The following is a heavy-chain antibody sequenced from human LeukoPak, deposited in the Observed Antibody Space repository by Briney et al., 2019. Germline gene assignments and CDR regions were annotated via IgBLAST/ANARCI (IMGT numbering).Heavy chain of an antibody. V-gene: IGHV1-46*01. CDR3: ARGLAVADTFDY. CDR2: INPGGRST. J-gene: IGHJ4*02. Sequence: ASVKVSCKASGYTFTNYYIHWVRQAPGQGLEWMGIINPGGRSTSYAQKFQGRVTMTRDMSTSTVYMELSSLRSEDTAVYYCARGLAVADTFDYWGQGTLVTVSS. D-gene: IGHD6-19*01. CDR1: GYTFTNYY.